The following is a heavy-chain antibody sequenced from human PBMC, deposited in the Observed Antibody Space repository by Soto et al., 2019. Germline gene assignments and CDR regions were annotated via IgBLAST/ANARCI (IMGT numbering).Heavy chain of an antibody. V-gene: IGHV1-69*13. D-gene: IGHD3-3*01. Sequence: SVKVSCKASGGTFSSYAISWVRQAPGQGLEWMGGIIPIFGTANYAQKFQGRVTITADESTSTAYMELSSLRSEDTAVYYCARGLSSWSGYQYYFDYWGQRTLVTVSS. CDR1: GGTFSSYA. J-gene: IGHJ4*02. CDR2: IIPIFGTA. CDR3: ARGLSSWSGYQYYFDY.